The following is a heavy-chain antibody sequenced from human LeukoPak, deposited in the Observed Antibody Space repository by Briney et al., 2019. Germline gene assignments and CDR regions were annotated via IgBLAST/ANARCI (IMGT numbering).Heavy chain of an antibody. J-gene: IGHJ4*02. V-gene: IGHV7-4-1*02. CDR1: GYTFTRHA. D-gene: IGHD4-23*01. CDR2: INTNTGNP. CDR3: ARFTVVTPYYFDY. Sequence: ASVKVSCKASGYTFTRHAMNWARQAPGQGLEWMGWINTNTGNPTYAQGFTGRFVFSLDTSVSTAYLQISSLKAEDTAVYYCARFTVVTPYYFDYWGQGTLVTVSS.